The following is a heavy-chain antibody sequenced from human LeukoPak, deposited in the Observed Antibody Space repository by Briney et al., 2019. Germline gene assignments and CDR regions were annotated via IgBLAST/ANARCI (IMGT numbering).Heavy chain of an antibody. J-gene: IGHJ4*02. Sequence: SETLSLTCAVYGGSFSGYYWSWIRQPPGKGLEWIGEINHSGSTNYNPSLKSRVTISVDTSKNQFSLKLSSVTAADTAVYYCARFEVDYYDSSGYYFDYWGQGTLVTVSS. CDR3: ARFEVDYYDSSGYYFDY. CDR2: INHSGST. D-gene: IGHD3-22*01. CDR1: GGSFSGYY. V-gene: IGHV4-34*01.